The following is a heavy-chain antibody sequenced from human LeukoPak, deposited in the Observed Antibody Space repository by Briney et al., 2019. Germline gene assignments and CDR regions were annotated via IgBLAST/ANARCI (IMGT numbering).Heavy chain of an antibody. CDR2: IYHSGST. CDR1: GYSISSGYY. Sequence: SETLSLTCTVSGYSISSGYYWGWIRPPPGKGLEWIGSIYHSGSTYYNPSLRSRVTISVDTSKNQFSLKLSSVTAADTAVYYCARIGIVATIDYWGQGTLVTVSS. CDR3: ARIGIVATIDY. J-gene: IGHJ4*02. V-gene: IGHV4-38-2*02. D-gene: IGHD5-12*01.